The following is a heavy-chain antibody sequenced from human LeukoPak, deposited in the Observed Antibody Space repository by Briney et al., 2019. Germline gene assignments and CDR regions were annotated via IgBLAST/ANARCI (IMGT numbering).Heavy chain of an antibody. D-gene: IGHD2-2*01. CDR2: IYYSGST. CDR1: GGSISSSSYY. CDR3: ARRRPWCSSTSCYPWGDAFDI. V-gene: IGHV4-39*01. Sequence: SETLSLTCTVSGGSISSSSYYWGWIRQPPGKGLEWIESIYYSGSTYYNPSLKSRVTISVDTSKNQFSLKLSSVTAADTVVYYCARRRPWCSSTSCYPWGDAFDIWGQGTMVTVSS. J-gene: IGHJ3*02.